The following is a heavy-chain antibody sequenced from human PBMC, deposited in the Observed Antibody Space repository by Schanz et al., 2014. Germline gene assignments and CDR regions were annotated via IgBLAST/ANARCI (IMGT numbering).Heavy chain of an antibody. CDR2: INPSGGST. J-gene: IGHJ4*02. CDR1: GYTFITYF. V-gene: IGHV1-46*01. CDR3: VTPSALIAHRPELVLFDY. Sequence: SCEASGYTFITYFMYWVRQAPGHGLEWMEIINPSGGSTTYAQKFQGKVTMTRDTSTSTVYMELSNLSDEDTAVNYYVTPSALIAHRPELVLFDYWRQG. D-gene: IGHD6-13*01.